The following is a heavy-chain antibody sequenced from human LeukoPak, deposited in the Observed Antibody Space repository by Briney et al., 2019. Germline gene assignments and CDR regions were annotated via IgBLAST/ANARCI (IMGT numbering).Heavy chain of an antibody. CDR2: VSSRGST. J-gene: IGHJ4*02. Sequence: SETLSLTCTVSGGSVNSGSYFWGWLRQPPGKGLEWIGSVSSRGSTHYNPSLKSRVTISSDTSRNQFSLKLSSVTAADTAIYYCTRDLGNWDIDYWGQGTLVTVSS. V-gene: IGHV4-39*07. D-gene: IGHD7-27*01. CDR3: TRDLGNWDIDY. CDR1: GGSVNSGSYF.